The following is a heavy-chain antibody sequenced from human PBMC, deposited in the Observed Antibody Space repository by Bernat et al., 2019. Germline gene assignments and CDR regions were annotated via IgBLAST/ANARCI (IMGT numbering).Heavy chain of an antibody. CDR2: IYYSGST. CDR3: ARRQRYYYGSGDAYYFDY. J-gene: IGHJ4*02. CDR1: GGSISSSSYY. V-gene: IGHV4-39*01. D-gene: IGHD3-10*01. Sequence: QLQLQESGPGLVKPSETLSLTCTVSGGSISSSSYYWGWIRQPPGKGLEWIGSIYYSGSTYYNPSLKSRVTISVDTSKNQFSLTLSSVTAADTAVYYCARRQRYYYGSGDAYYFDYWGQGTLVTVSS.